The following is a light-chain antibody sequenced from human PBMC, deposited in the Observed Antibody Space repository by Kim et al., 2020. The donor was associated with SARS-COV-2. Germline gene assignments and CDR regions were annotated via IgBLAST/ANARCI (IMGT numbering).Light chain of an antibody. CDR2: AAS. CDR1: QGITNS. Sequence: DIQMTQSPSSLSVSEGDRVTITCRASQGITNSLAWYQQKPGKVPQLLIYAASALQSGVPSRFSGSGSGTDFTLTISSLQPEDVATYYCQKYNSAPWTFGQGTKVDIK. J-gene: IGKJ1*01. CDR3: QKYNSAPWT. V-gene: IGKV1-27*01.